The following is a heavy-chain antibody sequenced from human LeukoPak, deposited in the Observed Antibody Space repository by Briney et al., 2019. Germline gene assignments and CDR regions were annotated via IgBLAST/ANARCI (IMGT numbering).Heavy chain of an antibody. CDR1: GFTFSSYA. D-gene: IGHD3-22*01. CDR2: ISYDGSNK. V-gene: IGHV3-30-3*01. J-gene: IGHJ4*02. Sequence: GGSLRLSCAASGFTFSSYAMHWVRQAPGKGLEWVAVISYDGSNKYYADSVKGRFTISRDNSKNTLYLQMNSLRAEDTAVYYCARAGGRGTMTVVVIGYWGQGTLVTVSS. CDR3: ARAGGRGTMTVVVIGY.